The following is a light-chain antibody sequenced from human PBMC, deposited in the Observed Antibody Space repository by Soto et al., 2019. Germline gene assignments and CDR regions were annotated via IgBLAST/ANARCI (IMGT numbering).Light chain of an antibody. CDR2: GAS. V-gene: IGKV1-9*01. CDR1: QGITRY. CDR3: QHVNTYPYS. Sequence: EIQLTPSPSFLSASVGNIFTITCRASQGITRYLAWYHQKPGKAPKFLIYGASILQSGAPSRFSGSGSGTEFTLTISSLQPGDFETYYCQHVNTYPYSFGQGTK. J-gene: IGKJ2*03.